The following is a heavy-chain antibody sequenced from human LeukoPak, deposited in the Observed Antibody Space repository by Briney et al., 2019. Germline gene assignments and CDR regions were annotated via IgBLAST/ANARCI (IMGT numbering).Heavy chain of an antibody. Sequence: RASVTVSCKASGYTFTSYYMHWVRQAPGQGLEWMGIINPSGGSTSYAQKFQGRVTMTRDTSTSTVYMELSSLRSEDTAVYYCARAILDYDFWSGYYSYYYYGMDVWGQGTTVTVSS. V-gene: IGHV1-46*01. CDR1: GYTFTSYY. CDR3: ARAILDYDFWSGYYSYYYYGMDV. J-gene: IGHJ6*02. CDR2: INPSGGST. D-gene: IGHD3-3*01.